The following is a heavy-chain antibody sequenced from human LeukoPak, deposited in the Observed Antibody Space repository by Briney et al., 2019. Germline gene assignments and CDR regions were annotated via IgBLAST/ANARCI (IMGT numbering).Heavy chain of an antibody. Sequence: GGSLRLSCAASGFIFSDYYMSWIRQAPGKGLEWVSYISSSGSTIYYADSVKGRFTISRDNAKNSLYLQMNSLRAEDTAVYYCASHADIVVVPAAFDYWGQGTLVTVSS. D-gene: IGHD2-2*01. CDR3: ASHADIVVVPAAFDY. J-gene: IGHJ4*02. CDR2: ISSSGSTI. V-gene: IGHV3-11*01. CDR1: GFIFSDYY.